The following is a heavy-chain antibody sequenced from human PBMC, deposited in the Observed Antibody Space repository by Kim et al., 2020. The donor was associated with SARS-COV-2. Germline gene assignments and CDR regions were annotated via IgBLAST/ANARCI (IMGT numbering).Heavy chain of an antibody. CDR3: ARYIVSTGVFDY. J-gene: IGHJ4*02. CDR1: GYRFSSYG. Sequence: ASVKVSCKASGYRFSSYGINWVRQAPGQGLEWMGWISTYTGDTNYARKFQGRVSMTTETSTSTAYMELRSLRSDDTAVYYCARYIVSTGVFDYWGQGTRVTVSS. CDR2: ISTYTGDT. V-gene: IGHV1-18*01. D-gene: IGHD5-12*01.